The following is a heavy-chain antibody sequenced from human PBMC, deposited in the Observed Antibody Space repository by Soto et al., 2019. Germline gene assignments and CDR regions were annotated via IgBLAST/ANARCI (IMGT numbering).Heavy chain of an antibody. Sequence: GQSLKISCKGSGYIFTSFWIGWVRQMPGKGLEWMGLMYPADSDTRYSPSFQGQVTISADKSISTAYLQWSSLRASYTAMYDCVRSDSSSWFVDYWGQGALVTVSS. V-gene: IGHV5-51*01. J-gene: IGHJ4*02. CDR3: VRSDSSSWFVDY. CDR2: MYPADSDT. CDR1: GYIFTSFW. D-gene: IGHD6-19*01.